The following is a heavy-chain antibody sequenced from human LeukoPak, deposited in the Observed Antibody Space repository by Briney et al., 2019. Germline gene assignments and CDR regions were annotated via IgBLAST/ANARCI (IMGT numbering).Heavy chain of an antibody. V-gene: IGHV3-11*04. Sequence: GGSLRLSCAASGFTFSDYYMSWIRQAPGKGLEWVSYISSSGSTIYYADSVKGRFTISRDNAKNSLYLQMNSPRAEDTAVYYCARANIVVVPAAIRPYYYMDVWGKGTTVTVSS. CDR1: GFTFSDYY. CDR3: ARANIVVVPAAIRPYYYMDV. J-gene: IGHJ6*03. D-gene: IGHD2-2*02. CDR2: ISSSGSTI.